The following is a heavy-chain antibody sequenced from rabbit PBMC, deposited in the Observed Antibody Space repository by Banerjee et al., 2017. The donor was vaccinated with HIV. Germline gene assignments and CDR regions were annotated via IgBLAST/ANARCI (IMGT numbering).Heavy chain of an antibody. V-gene: IGHV1S45*01. CDR2: IDAGSSGST. CDR1: GFSFSSGH. D-gene: IGHD3-3*01. J-gene: IGHJ4*01. Sequence: QEQLEESGGGLVTPEGSLTLTCTASGFSFSSGHMCWVRQAPGKGLEWIACIDAGSSGSTWYASWVNGRFTISKTSSTTVTLQMTSLTAADTATYFCARPWNLRGPGTLVTDS. CDR3: ARPWNL.